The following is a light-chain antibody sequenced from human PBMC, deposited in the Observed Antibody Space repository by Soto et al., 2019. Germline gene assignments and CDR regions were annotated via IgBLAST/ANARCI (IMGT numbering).Light chain of an antibody. Sequence: SALTQPPSVSGARGQRVTISCTGSSSNIGAGYDVHWYQQLPGTAPKLLIYGNSNRPSGVPDRFSGSKSGTSASLAITGLQAEDEADYYCQSYDSSLSGYVFGTGTKVTVL. CDR3: QSYDSSLSGYV. CDR2: GNS. V-gene: IGLV1-40*01. CDR1: SSNIGAGYD. J-gene: IGLJ1*01.